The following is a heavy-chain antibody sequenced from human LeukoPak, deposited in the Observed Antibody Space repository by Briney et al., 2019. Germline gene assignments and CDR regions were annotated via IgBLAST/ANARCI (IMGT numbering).Heavy chain of an antibody. Sequence: PSETLSLTCGVYGDTFSGFSWTWVCQAPGKGLEWIGEISYSGTPRYNPSLNSRITITLDTSKKQISLNLSPVPAADPAVYYCVRGNVKHHHSVADEYYYYMDVWGKGTAVIVTS. J-gene: IGHJ6*03. CDR2: ISYSGTP. CDR1: GDTFSGFS. D-gene: IGHD6-19*01. CDR3: VRGNVKHHHSVADEYYYYMDV. V-gene: IGHV4-34*08.